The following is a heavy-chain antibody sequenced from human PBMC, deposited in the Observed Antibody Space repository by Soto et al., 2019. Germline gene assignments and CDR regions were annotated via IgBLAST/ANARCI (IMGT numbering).Heavy chain of an antibody. Sequence: GGSLRLSCAASGFTFSNAWMSWVRQAPGKGLEWVGRIKSKTDGGTTDYAAPVKGRFTISRDDSKNTLYLQMNSLKTEDTAVYYCTATLRFLEWYYDYWGQGTPVTVSS. J-gene: IGHJ4*02. CDR3: TATLRFLEWYYDY. CDR2: IKSKTDGGTT. CDR1: GFTFSNAW. D-gene: IGHD3-3*01. V-gene: IGHV3-15*01.